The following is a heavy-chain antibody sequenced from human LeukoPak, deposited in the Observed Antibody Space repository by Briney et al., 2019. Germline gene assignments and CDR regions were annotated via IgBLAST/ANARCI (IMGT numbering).Heavy chain of an antibody. D-gene: IGHD3-16*02. J-gene: IGHJ4*02. CDR2: INPSGGST. Sequence: GASVNVSCKASVYTFTSYYMHWVRQAPGQGLEWMGIINPSGGSTSYAQKFQGRVTMTRDTSTSTVYMELSSLRSEDTAVYYCARDLSEITFGGVIDIKDYWGQGTLVTVSS. V-gene: IGHV1-46*01. CDR1: VYTFTSYY. CDR3: ARDLSEITFGGVIDIKDY.